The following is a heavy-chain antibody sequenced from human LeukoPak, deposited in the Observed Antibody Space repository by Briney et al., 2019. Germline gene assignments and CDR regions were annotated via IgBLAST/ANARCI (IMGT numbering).Heavy chain of an antibody. D-gene: IGHD2-15*01. V-gene: IGHV3-23*01. Sequence: GGPLRLPCALSGLTHSTSPKSGVRPPPGRGMEEVSSINSRGGSTYYADSVKGRFTISRDNSKNTLYLQVNSLRAEDTAIYYCSKDPCNGGSCYDYESDPWGQGTLVTVSS. CDR1: GLTHSTSP. CDR2: INSRGGST. CDR3: SKDPCNGGSCYDYESDP. J-gene: IGHJ5*02.